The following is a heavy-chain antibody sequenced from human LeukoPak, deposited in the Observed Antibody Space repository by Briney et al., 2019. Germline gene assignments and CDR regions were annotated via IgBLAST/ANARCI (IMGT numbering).Heavy chain of an antibody. V-gene: IGHV2-70*11. CDR2: IDWDDDK. J-gene: IGHJ5*02. CDR1: GFSLTTSGMC. D-gene: IGHD6-13*01. CDR3: ARIQATAGHTWSWFDP. Sequence: SGPALVKPTQTLTLTCTFSGFSLTTSGMCVSWIRQPPGKALEWLARIDWDDDKYYSTSLKTRLTISKDTSKNQVVLTMTNMDPVDTATYYCARIQATAGHTWSWFDPWGQGTLVAVSS.